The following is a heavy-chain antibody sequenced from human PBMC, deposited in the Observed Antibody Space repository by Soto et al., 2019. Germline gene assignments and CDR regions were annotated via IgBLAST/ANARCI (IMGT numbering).Heavy chain of an antibody. J-gene: IGHJ5*02. CDR3: ARSTSLGYCSSTSCPGGWFDP. CDR2: IYHSGST. Sequence: PSETLSLTCAVSGGSISSDGYSWRWIRQPPGKGLEWIGYIYHSGSTYYNPSLKSRVTISVDRSKNQFSLKLSSVTAADTAVYYCARSTSLGYCSSTSCPGGWFDPWGQGTLVTVSS. D-gene: IGHD2-2*01. CDR1: GGSISSDGYS. V-gene: IGHV4-30-2*01.